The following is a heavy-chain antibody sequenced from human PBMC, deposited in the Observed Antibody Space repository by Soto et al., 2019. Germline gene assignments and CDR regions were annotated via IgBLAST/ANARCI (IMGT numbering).Heavy chain of an antibody. CDR1: GFTFSNAW. Sequence: PGGSLRLSCAASGFTFSNAWMNWVRQAPGKGLEWVGRIKSKTDGGTTDYAAPVKGRFTISRDDSKNTLYLQMNSLKTEDTAVYYCFWSGYYEVPLLDVWGQGTTVTVSS. D-gene: IGHD3-3*01. CDR3: FWSGYYEVPLLDV. CDR2: IKSKTDGGTT. V-gene: IGHV3-15*07. J-gene: IGHJ6*02.